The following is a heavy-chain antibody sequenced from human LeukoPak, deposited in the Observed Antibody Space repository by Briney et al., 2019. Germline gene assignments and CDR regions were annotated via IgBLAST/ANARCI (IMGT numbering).Heavy chain of an antibody. J-gene: IGHJ4*02. V-gene: IGHV1-69*04. CDR2: IIPIFGIA. CDR1: GGTFISYA. CDR3: ARVDTVGYYFDY. D-gene: IGHD5-18*01. Sequence: GASLKVSCKASGGTFISYAISWVRQAPGQGLEWMGRIIPIFGIANYAQKFQGRVTITADKSTSTAYMELSSLRSDDTAVYYCARVDTVGYYFDYWGQGTLVTVSS.